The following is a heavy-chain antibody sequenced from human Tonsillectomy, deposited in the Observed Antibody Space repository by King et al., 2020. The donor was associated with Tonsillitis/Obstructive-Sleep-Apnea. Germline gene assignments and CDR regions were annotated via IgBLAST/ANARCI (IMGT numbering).Heavy chain of an antibody. D-gene: IGHD3-22*01. CDR2: IYYSGST. CDR1: GGSISSSSYY. Sequence: QLQESGPGLVKPSETLSLTCTVSGGSISSSSYYWGWIRQPPGKGLEWIGSIYYSGSTYYNPSLKSRVTISVDTSKHQFSLKLSSVTAADTAVYYCATNRRITMIVVVISAFDIWGQGTMVTVSS. CDR3: ATNRRITMIVVVISAFDI. J-gene: IGHJ3*02. V-gene: IGHV4-39*01.